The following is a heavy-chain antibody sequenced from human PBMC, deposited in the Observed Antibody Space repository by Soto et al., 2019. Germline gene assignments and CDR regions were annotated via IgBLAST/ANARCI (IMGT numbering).Heavy chain of an antibody. CDR3: ARGRTVRNYADDSSDYFYFFDY. CDR2: VYYTGST. Sequence: SETLSLTCTVSGDSISTFYWGWMRQSPGKELEWIGYVYYTGSTNYNPSLKSRVTISVNRSKNQFSLKLTSANAADTAVYYCARGRTVRNYADDSSDYFYFFDYWGQGTQVTVSS. J-gene: IGHJ4*02. CDR1: GDSISTFY. V-gene: IGHV4-59*01. D-gene: IGHD3-22*01.